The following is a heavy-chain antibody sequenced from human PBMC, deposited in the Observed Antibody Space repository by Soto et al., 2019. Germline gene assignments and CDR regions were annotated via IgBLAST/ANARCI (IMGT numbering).Heavy chain of an antibody. V-gene: IGHV4-4*07. J-gene: IGHJ5*02. D-gene: IGHD2-2*01. Sequence: SETLSLTCTVSGGAINSYYWTWIRQPAGKGLEWIGRIYSSGSTKYNPSLQSRVTMSLDTSKNQFSLRLTSVTAADTAVYYCARGQRFSDRFDRWGQGASVTVSS. CDR3: ARGQRFSDRFDR. CDR1: GGAINSYY. CDR2: IYSSGST.